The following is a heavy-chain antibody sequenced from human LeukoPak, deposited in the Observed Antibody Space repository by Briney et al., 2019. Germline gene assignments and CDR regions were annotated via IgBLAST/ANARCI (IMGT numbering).Heavy chain of an antibody. V-gene: IGHV1-69*05. CDR2: IFPIYGAT. CDR1: GGTFSNFG. J-gene: IGHJ5*02. Sequence: GASGKVSCKASGGTFSNFGISWVRQAPGQGLEWVGDIFPIYGATNYAVKFQGRVTLTTDESTSTAYMELSSLRSEDTAVYYCARVTRGPGTTGIWFDPWGQGTLVTVSS. D-gene: IGHD1-1*01. CDR3: ARVTRGPGTTGIWFDP.